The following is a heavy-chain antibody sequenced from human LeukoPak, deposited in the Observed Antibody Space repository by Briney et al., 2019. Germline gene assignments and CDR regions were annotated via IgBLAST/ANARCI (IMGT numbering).Heavy chain of an antibody. Sequence: PGGSLRLSCAASGFTFSAYWIHWVRQAPGRGLVWVSHINGDGSITTYADCVKGRFTISRDNAKNTAYLQMNSLRAEDTAVYYCARVGLIEDRSHWYLDLWGRGTLVTVCS. J-gene: IGHJ2*01. CDR1: GFTFSAYW. D-gene: IGHD2-15*01. CDR2: INGDGSIT. CDR3: ARVGLIEDRSHWYLDL. V-gene: IGHV3-74*01.